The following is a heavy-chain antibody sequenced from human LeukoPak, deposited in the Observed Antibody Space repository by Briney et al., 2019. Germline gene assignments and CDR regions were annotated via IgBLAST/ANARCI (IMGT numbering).Heavy chain of an antibody. V-gene: IGHV4-61*02. CDR1: GDSISSDDYY. CDR2: IYTNGNT. CDR3: ARHQSWYLNWFDP. J-gene: IGHJ5*02. D-gene: IGHD6-13*01. Sequence: SETPSLTCTVSGDSISSDDYYWTWIRQPAGKRLEWIGRIYTNGNTNYNPSLKSRVTISLDTSKNQFSLKLSSVTAADTAVYYCARHQSWYLNWFDPWGQGTLVTVSS.